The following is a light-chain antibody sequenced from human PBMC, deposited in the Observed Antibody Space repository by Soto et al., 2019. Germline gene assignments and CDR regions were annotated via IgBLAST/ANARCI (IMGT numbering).Light chain of an antibody. CDR2: AAS. CDR3: QQYGSSGT. J-gene: IGKJ4*02. Sequence: GARAGMAWRTSQSLRSTSLAWYQQKPGQAPRLLIYAASTLQSGVPSRFSGSGSGTDFTLTISRLEHEDFAVYYCQQYGSSGTFGEGTKV. CDR1: QSLRSTS. V-gene: IGKV3-20*01.